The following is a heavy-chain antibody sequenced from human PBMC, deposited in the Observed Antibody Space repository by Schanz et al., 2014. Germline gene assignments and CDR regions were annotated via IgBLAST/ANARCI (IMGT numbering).Heavy chain of an antibody. D-gene: IGHD2-8*02. CDR3: ARDSLRGATGGYGMDV. CDR1: GGSIRSYF. V-gene: IGHV4-59*01. Sequence: QVQLQESGPGLLKPSETLSLTFTFSGGSIRSYFWSWIRQPPGKGLEWIGYIYYSGSSDYNPSLKSRVTISVDTSKSQFSLKLSSVTAADTAVYYCARDSLRGATGGYGMDVWGQGTTVTVSS. CDR2: IYYSGSS. J-gene: IGHJ6*02.